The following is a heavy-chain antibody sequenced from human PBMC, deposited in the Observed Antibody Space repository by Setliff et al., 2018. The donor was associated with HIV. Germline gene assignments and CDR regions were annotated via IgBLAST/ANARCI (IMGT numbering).Heavy chain of an antibody. Sequence: PSETLSLTCTVSGGSISAYYWSWIRQPPGKGLEWIGYIYYSGGTTYNPSLKSRVTISVGASKSQFSLNLTSVTVADTAIYYCGREGEGELPGYWGQGTLVTVSS. CDR1: GGSISAYY. CDR2: IYYSGGT. D-gene: IGHD1-7*01. CDR3: GREGEGELPGY. V-gene: IGHV4-59*01. J-gene: IGHJ4*02.